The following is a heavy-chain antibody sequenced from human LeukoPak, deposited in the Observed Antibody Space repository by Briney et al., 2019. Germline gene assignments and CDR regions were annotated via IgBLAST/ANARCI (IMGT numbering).Heavy chain of an antibody. CDR2: INLNSGDT. J-gene: IGHJ5*02. Sequence: ASAKVSCKASGYTFTDYYIHWVRQAPGQGLEWMGWINLNSGDTYYAQNFQYRVTMTGDTSISTAYLELSSLRSDDTAVFYCARSYFDVLTNYYMWLAPWGQGTLVTVSS. D-gene: IGHD3-9*01. CDR3: ARSYFDVLTNYYMWLAP. CDR1: GYTFTDYY. V-gene: IGHV1-2*02.